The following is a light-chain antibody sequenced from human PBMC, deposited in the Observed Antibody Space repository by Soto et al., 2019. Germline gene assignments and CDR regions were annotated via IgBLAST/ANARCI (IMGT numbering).Light chain of an antibody. CDR3: QQYTGPPTT. CDR1: QTVSSNY. CDR2: GAS. J-gene: IGKJ5*01. V-gene: IGKV3-20*01. Sequence: EIILTQSPDTLSLSPGERATLSCRASQTVSSNYLAWCQQRPGQAPRLLIYGASTRAAGIPDRFSGSGSGTDLTLTITRLEPEHSAVYFCQQYTGPPTTFGQGTRLEIK.